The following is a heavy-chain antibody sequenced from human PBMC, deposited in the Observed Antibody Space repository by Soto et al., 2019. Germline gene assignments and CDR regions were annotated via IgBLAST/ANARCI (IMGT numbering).Heavy chain of an antibody. V-gene: IGHV4-34*01. CDR1: GGSFSGYY. D-gene: IGHD2-15*01. CDR2: INHSGST. J-gene: IGHJ1*01. CDR3: ARGRTLRYCSGGSCYEGKYFQH. Sequence: SETLSLTCAVYGGSFSGYYWSWIRQPPGKGLEWIGEINHSGSTNYNPSLKSRVTISVDTSKNQFSLKLSSVTAADTAVYYCARGRTLRYCSGGSCYEGKYFQHWGQGTLVTVSS.